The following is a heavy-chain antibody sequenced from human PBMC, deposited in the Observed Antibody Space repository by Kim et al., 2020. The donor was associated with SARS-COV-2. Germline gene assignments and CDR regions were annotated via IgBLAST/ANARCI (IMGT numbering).Heavy chain of an antibody. Sequence: GGSLRLSCAASGFTFNNNAVSWVRQAPGKGLEWVSIIRGSGPSIYYAASVKGRFTISDDNSNNQLYLQMNTLRAEDTAIYYCAKLYNNSYSYLNDWGKGT. CDR3: AKLYNNSYSYLND. J-gene: IGHJ6*03. D-gene: IGHD3-10*01. V-gene: IGHV3-23*01. CDR1: GFTFNNNA. CDR2: IRGSGPSI.